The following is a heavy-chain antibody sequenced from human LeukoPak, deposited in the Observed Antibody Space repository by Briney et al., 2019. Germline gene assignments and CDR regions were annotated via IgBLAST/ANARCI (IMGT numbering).Heavy chain of an antibody. Sequence: GGSLRISCAASGFTFSSYAMHWVRQAPGKGLEWVAVISYDGSNKYYADSVKGRFTISRDNSKNTLYLQMNSLRAEDTAVYYCARDRIAVAGLYFDYWGQGTLVTVSS. J-gene: IGHJ4*02. CDR3: ARDRIAVAGLYFDY. CDR1: GFTFSSYA. D-gene: IGHD6-19*01. V-gene: IGHV3-30-3*01. CDR2: ISYDGSNK.